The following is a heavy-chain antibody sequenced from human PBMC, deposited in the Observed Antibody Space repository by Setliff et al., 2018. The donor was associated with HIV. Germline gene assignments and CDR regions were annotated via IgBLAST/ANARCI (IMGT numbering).Heavy chain of an antibody. J-gene: IGHJ4*02. D-gene: IGHD1-1*01. Sequence: GGSLRLSCAASGFTFSSSWMHWVRQAPGKGLVWVSRISNDGITTNYADSVKGRFTISRDNSKKMLYLQMNILRPEDTGVYYCARDLDAGTTKIFDYWGQGTLVTVSS. V-gene: IGHV3-74*01. CDR3: ARDLDAGTTKIFDY. CDR2: ISNDGITT. CDR1: GFTFSSSW.